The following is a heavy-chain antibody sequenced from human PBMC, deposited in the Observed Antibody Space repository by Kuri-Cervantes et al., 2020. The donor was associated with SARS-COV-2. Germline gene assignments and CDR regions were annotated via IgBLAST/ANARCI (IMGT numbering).Heavy chain of an antibody. Sequence: ASVKVSCKASGYTFTSYAMHWVRQAPGQRLEWMGWINAGNGNTKYSQKFQGRVTITRDTSASTAYMELSSLRSEDTAVYYCARSYSSGWYYYYGTDVWGQGTTVTVSS. CDR3: ARSYSSGWYYYYGTDV. CDR1: GYTFTSYA. D-gene: IGHD6-19*01. V-gene: IGHV1-3*01. CDR2: INAGNGNT. J-gene: IGHJ6*02.